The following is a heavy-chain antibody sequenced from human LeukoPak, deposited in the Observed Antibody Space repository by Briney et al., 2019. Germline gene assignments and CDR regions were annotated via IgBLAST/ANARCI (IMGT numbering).Heavy chain of an antibody. J-gene: IGHJ3*02. Sequence: ASVKVSCKASGYTFTGYYMPWVRQAPGQGLEWMGWINPNSGGTNYAQKFQGRVTMTRDTSISTAYMELSRLRSDDTAVYYCARDRRLIVGARDAFDIWGQGTMVTVSS. CDR2: INPNSGGT. V-gene: IGHV1-2*02. D-gene: IGHD1-26*01. CDR3: ARDRRLIVGARDAFDI. CDR1: GYTFTGYY.